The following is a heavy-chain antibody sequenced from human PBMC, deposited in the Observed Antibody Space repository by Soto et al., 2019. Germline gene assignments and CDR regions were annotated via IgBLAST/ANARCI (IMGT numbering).Heavy chain of an antibody. CDR1: GGSLTGYY. CDR2: VKDGGST. D-gene: IGHD5-12*01. CDR3: ARGQEGIVATH. V-gene: IGHV4-34*01. Sequence: QAQLQQWGAGLLKPSETLSLTCTVNGGSLTGYYWSWIRQPPGKGLEWIGEVKDGGSTNYSPSLRDRVSISADTSKNHFSLRLNSVTAADTAVYFCARGQEGIVATHWDQGALVTVSS. J-gene: IGHJ4*02.